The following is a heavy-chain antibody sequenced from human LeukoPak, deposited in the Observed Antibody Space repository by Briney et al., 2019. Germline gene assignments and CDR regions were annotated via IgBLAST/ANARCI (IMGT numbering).Heavy chain of an antibody. V-gene: IGHV3-33*01. CDR3: SRDHGDYSFDY. Sequence: PGGSLRLSCVASGFIFSNYGINWIRQAPGKGLEWVAIIWFDGSNIDYADSVKGRFTISRDNSKNTLFLQMNSLRAEDTAVYYCSRDHGDYSFDYWGQGTLVTVSS. D-gene: IGHD4-17*01. CDR1: GFIFSNYG. J-gene: IGHJ4*02. CDR2: IWFDGSNI.